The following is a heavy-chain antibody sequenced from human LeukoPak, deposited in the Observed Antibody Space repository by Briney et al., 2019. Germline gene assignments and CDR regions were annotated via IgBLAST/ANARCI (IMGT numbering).Heavy chain of an antibody. CDR2: IYHSGST. CDR3: ARCGVGYDYVWGSYRRYYFDY. Sequence: SETLSLTCAVYGGSFSGYYWSWIRQPPGKGLEWIGSIYHSGSTHYNPSLKSRVTISVDTSKNQFSLKLSSVTAADTAVYYCARCGVGYDYVWGSYRRYYFDYWGQGTLVTVSS. CDR1: GGSFSGYY. J-gene: IGHJ4*02. D-gene: IGHD3-16*02. V-gene: IGHV4-34*01.